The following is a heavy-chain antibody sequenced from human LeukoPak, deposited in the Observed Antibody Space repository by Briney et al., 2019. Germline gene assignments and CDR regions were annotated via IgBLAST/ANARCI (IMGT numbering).Heavy chain of an antibody. Sequence: GGSLRLSCAASGFTFSSYEMNWVRKAPGKGLEWVSYISSSGSIIYYADSVKGRFTISRDNAKNSLYLQMNSLRAEDTAVYYCARAVLGYCSGGSCDFDYWGQGTLVTVSS. CDR2: ISSSGSII. CDR3: ARAVLGYCSGGSCDFDY. CDR1: GFTFSSYE. J-gene: IGHJ4*02. D-gene: IGHD2-15*01. V-gene: IGHV3-48*03.